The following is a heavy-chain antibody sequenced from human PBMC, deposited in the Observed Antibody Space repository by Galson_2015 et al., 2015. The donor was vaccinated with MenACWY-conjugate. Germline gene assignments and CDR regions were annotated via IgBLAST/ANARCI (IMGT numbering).Heavy chain of an antibody. CDR2: ISSTSTTT. J-gene: IGHJ5*02. D-gene: IGHD3-10*01. Sequence: SLRLSCAASRVSFRTYNMNWVRQAPGKGLEWVSYISSTSTTTYYADSVKGRFTISRDNAKNSLYLQMNSLRDEDTAVYYCARDYGSGTYYMGWFDPWGQGTLVTVSS. V-gene: IGHV3-48*02. CDR1: RVSFRTYN. CDR3: ARDYGSGTYYMGWFDP.